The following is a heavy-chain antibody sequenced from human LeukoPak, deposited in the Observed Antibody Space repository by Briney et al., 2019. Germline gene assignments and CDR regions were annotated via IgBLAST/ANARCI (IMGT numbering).Heavy chain of an antibody. D-gene: IGHD2-2*01. CDR1: GVSFSDYF. Sequence: PSETLSLTCAVYGVSFSDYFWGWIRQPPGKGLEWIAEINHSGRTYYNPSLKSRLTISVNTSKNQFTLNLRYVTAAGTAVYYWARDVVVVPAAIHYGMDVWGQGTTVTVSS. CDR2: INHSGRT. V-gene: IGHV4-34*01. CDR3: ARDVVVVPAAIHYGMDV. J-gene: IGHJ6*02.